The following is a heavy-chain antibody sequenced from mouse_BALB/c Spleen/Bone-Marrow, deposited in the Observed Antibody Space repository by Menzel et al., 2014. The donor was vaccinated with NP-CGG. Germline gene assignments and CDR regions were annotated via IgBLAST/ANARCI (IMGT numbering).Heavy chain of an antibody. J-gene: IGHJ1*01. D-gene: IGHD1-1*01. CDR2: IRNKANGYTT. CDR3: ARDRNYGSSWYFDV. CDR1: GFTFTDYY. V-gene: IGHV7-3*02. Sequence: EVKLVESGGGLVQPGGSLRLSCATSGFTFTDYYMSWVRQPPGKALEWLGFIRNKANGYTTEYSASVKGRSTISRDNSQSILYPQMNTLRAEDSATYYCARDRNYGSSWYFDVWGAGTTVTVSS.